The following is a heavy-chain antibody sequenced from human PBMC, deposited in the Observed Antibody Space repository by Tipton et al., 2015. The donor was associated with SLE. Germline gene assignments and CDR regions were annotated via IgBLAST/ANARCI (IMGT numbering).Heavy chain of an antibody. J-gene: IGHJ4*02. CDR3: AREGHSGSYRYFFDY. CDR2: ISAYNGNT. D-gene: IGHD1-26*01. V-gene: IGHV1-18*01. Sequence: QSGAEVKKPGASVKVSCKASGYTFTSYGISWVRQAPGQGLEWMGWISAYNGNTNHAQKLRGRVTMTTDTSTSTAYMELRSLRSDDTAVYYCAREGHSGSYRYFFDYWGQGTLVTVSS. CDR1: GYTFTSYG.